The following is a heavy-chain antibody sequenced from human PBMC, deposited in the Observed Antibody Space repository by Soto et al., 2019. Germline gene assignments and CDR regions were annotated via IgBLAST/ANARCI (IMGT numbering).Heavy chain of an antibody. CDR1: GFNFSDYY. CDR3: TRESSITMIVVVPDAFDI. Sequence: GGSLRLSCSASGFNFSDYYMNWIRQAPGEGLEWISYISGSSGTIYYADYVRGRLTISRDDSKSIAYLQMNSLKTEDTAVYYCTRESSITMIVVVPDAFDIWGQGTMVTVSS. J-gene: IGHJ3*02. CDR2: ISGSSGTI. D-gene: IGHD3-22*01. V-gene: IGHV3-11*01.